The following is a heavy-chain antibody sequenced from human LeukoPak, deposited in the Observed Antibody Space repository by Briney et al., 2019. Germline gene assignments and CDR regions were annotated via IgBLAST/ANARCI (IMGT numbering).Heavy chain of an antibody. CDR3: ARSTPFFNYESSGYYFWFDP. D-gene: IGHD3-22*01. V-gene: IGHV1-2*02. Sequence: EASVKVSCKASGYTFTGHYIHWVRQAPGQGLEWMGWINPSSGTTNYAQKFQGRVTLTRDTSISTAFMELSRLISDDTAVYYCARSTPFFNYESSGYYFWFDPWGQGALVTVSS. CDR2: INPSSGTT. J-gene: IGHJ5*02. CDR1: GYTFTGHY.